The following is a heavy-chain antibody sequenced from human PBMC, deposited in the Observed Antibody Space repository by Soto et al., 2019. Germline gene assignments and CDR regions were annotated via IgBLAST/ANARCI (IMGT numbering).Heavy chain of an antibody. D-gene: IGHD3-10*01. CDR3: ATLRHYYGSGSYSPGRYYFDY. CDR1: GYTLTELS. J-gene: IGHJ4*02. V-gene: IGHV1-24*01. CDR2: FDPEDGET. Sequence: EASVKVSCKVSGYTLTELSMHWVRQAPGKGLEWMGGFDPEDGETIYAQKFQGRVTMTEDTSTDTAYMELGSLRSEDTAVYYCATLRHYYGSGSYSPGRYYFDYWGQGTLVTYPQ.